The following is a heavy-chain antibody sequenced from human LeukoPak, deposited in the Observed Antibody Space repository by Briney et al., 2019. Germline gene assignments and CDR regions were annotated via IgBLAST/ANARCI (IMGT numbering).Heavy chain of an antibody. V-gene: IGHV4-59*01. CDR3: ARSGRGLATRFDP. D-gene: IGHD1-26*01. CDR1: GGSISSFY. Sequence: PSETLSLTCTVSGGSISSFYWSWIRRPPGKGLEWIGYIYYSGSTNYNPSLKSRVTISVDTSKNQFSLKLSSVTAADTAVYYCARSGRGLATRFDPWGQGILVTVSS. CDR2: IYYSGST. J-gene: IGHJ5*02.